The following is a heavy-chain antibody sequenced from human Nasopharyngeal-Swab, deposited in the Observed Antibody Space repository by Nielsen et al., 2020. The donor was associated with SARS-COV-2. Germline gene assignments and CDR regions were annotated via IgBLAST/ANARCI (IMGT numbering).Heavy chain of an antibody. CDR1: GFTFSSYA. CDR2: ISYDGSNK. Sequence: GGSLRLSCAASGFTFSSYAVHWVRQAPGKGLEWVAVISYDGSNKYYVDSVKGRFTISRDNSKNTLYPQMDSLRAEDTAVYYCARGRYCSTTSCYAAYYYHYVDVWDKGTMVTVSS. CDR3: ARGRYCSTTSCYAAYYYHYVDV. J-gene: IGHJ6*03. D-gene: IGHD2-2*01. V-gene: IGHV3-30-3*01.